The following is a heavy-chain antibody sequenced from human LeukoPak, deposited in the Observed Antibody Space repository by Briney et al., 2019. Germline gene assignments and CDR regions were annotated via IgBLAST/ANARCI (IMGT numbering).Heavy chain of an antibody. CDR3: ARDAIYSDSSGYYFDY. CDR1: GLTFSNYN. J-gene: IGHJ4*02. Sequence: GGSLRLSCVASGLTFSNYNMNWVRQAPGKGLEWVSFISSSSTYIYYADSVKGRFTISRDNAKNSLYLQMNSLRAEDTAVYYCARDAIYSDSSGYYFDYWGQGTLVTVSS. D-gene: IGHD3-22*01. CDR2: ISSSSTYI. V-gene: IGHV3-21*01.